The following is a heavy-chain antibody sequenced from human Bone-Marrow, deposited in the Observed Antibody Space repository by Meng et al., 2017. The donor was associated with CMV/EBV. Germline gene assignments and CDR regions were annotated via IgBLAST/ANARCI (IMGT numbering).Heavy chain of an antibody. CDR3: ARVQTDIVVVPAAIGGDYYYGMDV. CDR1: GYTFTSYG. D-gene: IGHD2-2*02. Sequence: ASVKVSCKASGYTFTSYGISWVRQAPGQGLEWMGWISAYNGNTNYAQKLQGRVTMTTDTSTSTAYMKLRSLRSDDTAVYYCARVQTDIVVVPAAIGGDYYYGMDVWGQGTTVTVSS. CDR2: ISAYNGNT. J-gene: IGHJ6*02. V-gene: IGHV1-18*01.